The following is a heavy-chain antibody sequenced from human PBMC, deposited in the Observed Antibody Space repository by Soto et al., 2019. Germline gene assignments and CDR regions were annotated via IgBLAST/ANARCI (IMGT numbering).Heavy chain of an antibody. Sequence: GASVKVSCKASGGTFSSYTSSWVRQAPGQGLEWMGRIIPILGIANYAQKFQGRVTITADKSTSTAYMELSSLRSEDTAVYYCARDTHYYDSSGYYNYWGQGTLVTVSS. V-gene: IGHV1-69*04. CDR2: IIPILGIA. CDR3: ARDTHYYDSSGYYNY. CDR1: GGTFSSYT. D-gene: IGHD3-22*01. J-gene: IGHJ4*02.